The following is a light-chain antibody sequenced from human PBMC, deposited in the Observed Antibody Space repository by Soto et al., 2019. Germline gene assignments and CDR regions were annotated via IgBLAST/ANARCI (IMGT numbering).Light chain of an antibody. CDR1: QSVSSSY. CDR2: GAS. V-gene: IGKV3-20*01. J-gene: IGKJ5*01. Sequence: EIVLTQSPGTLSLSPGERATLSCRASQSVSSSYLAWYHQNPGQAPRLLIYGASTRATGVPDRFSGSGSGTDFSLTITRLEPEDFALYYCQQYGNSPITFGQGTRLEIK. CDR3: QQYGNSPIT.